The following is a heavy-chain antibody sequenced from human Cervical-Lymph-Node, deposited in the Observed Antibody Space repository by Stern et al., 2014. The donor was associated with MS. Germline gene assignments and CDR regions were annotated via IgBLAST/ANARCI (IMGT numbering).Heavy chain of an antibody. J-gene: IGHJ6*02. CDR1: GYFFTSYG. Sequence: VQLVDSGAEVKRPGASVKVSCKASGYFFTSYGLSWVRQAPCQGLEWMGWISADNGDTNYAQNVQGRVTMTTDTSTNTAYMELSSLRSDDTALYYCARDSLIRTFGVEEGMDVWGQGTTVTVSS. CDR2: ISADNGDT. CDR3: ARDSLIRTFGVEEGMDV. D-gene: IGHD3-3*01. V-gene: IGHV1-18*01.